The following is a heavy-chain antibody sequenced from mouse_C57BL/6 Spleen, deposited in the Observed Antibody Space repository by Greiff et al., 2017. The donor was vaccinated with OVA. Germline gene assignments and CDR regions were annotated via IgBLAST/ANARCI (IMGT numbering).Heavy chain of an antibody. CDR2: IDPEDGET. CDR1: GFNIKDYY. CDR3: ARGITTVVEFDY. Sequence: VHVKQSGAELVKPGASVKLSCTASGFNIKDYYMHWVKQRTEQGLEWIGRIDPEDGETKYAPKFQGKATITADTSSNTAYLQLSSLTSEDTAVYYCARGITTVVEFDYWGQGTTLTVSS. V-gene: IGHV14-2*01. D-gene: IGHD1-1*01. J-gene: IGHJ2*01.